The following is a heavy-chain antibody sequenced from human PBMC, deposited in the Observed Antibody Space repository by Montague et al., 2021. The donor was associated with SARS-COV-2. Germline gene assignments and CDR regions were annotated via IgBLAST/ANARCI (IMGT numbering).Heavy chain of an antibody. CDR1: GFTFSSVA. CDR2: ISGSGDRT. J-gene: IGHJ4*02. V-gene: IGHV3-23*01. Sequence: SLRLSCAASGFTFSSVAMTWVRQAPGKGLEWVSSISGSGDRTYYGDSVKGRFTVSRDNSKKLMHLQMNSLRAEDTAVYYCAKDPFTIGSYFEDWGQGTLVTVSS. CDR3: AKDPFTIGSYFED. D-gene: IGHD3-10*01.